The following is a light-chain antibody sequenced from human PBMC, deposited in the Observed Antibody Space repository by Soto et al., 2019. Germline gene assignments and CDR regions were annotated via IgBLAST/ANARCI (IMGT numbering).Light chain of an antibody. J-gene: IGKJ2*01. Sequence: DIQMTQSPSSLSASVGDRVTITCRASHSISSYLNWYQQKPGKAPKLLIYAVSTLQGGVPPRFSGSGSGTDFTLTISSLQPEDFATYYYQQSYNTPRTLGQGTKLEIK. V-gene: IGKV1-39*01. CDR2: AVS. CDR3: QQSYNTPRT. CDR1: HSISSY.